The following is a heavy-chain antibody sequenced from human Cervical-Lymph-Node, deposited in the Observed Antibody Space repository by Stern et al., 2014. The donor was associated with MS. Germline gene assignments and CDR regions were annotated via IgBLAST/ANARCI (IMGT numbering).Heavy chain of an antibody. CDR3: ARGMVGIEPYYFDY. J-gene: IGHJ4*02. Sequence: VQLVQSGGGLVQPGGSLRLSCAASGFTVSSNYMSWVRQAPGKGLEWVSVIYSGGSTSYADSVKGRFTISRHNSKNTLYLQMNSLRAEDTAVYYCARGMVGIEPYYFDYWGQGTLVTVSS. CDR2: IYSGGST. CDR1: GFTVSSNY. D-gene: IGHD5-18*01. V-gene: IGHV3-53*04.